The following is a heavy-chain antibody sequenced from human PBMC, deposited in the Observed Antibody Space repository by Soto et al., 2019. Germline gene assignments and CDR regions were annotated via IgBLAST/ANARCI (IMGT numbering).Heavy chain of an antibody. V-gene: IGHV3-23*01. CDR2: ISGSGGST. CDR3: AKYVSYPDVRFGELFDY. J-gene: IGHJ4*02. Sequence: EVQLLESGGGLVQPGGSLRLSCAASGFTFSSYAMSWVRQAPGKGLEWVSAISGSGGSTYYADSVKGRFTISRDNSKNTLYLQMNSLRAEDTGVYYCAKYVSYPDVRFGELFDYWGQGSLVTVSS. D-gene: IGHD3-10*01. CDR1: GFTFSSYA.